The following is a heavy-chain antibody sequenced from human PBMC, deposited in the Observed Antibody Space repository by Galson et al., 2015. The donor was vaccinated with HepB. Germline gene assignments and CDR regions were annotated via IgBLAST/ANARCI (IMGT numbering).Heavy chain of an antibody. Sequence: SLRLSCAASGFIFRSYWMTWARQAPGKGLEWVANINRDGSEKYYADSVKGRFTISRDNSKNTLYLQMNSLRAEDTAVYYCARKYFGNYYYGMDVWGQGTTVTVSS. V-gene: IGHV3-7*03. CDR2: INRDGSEK. CDR1: GFIFRSYW. D-gene: IGHD3-9*01. CDR3: ARKYFGNYYYGMDV. J-gene: IGHJ6*02.